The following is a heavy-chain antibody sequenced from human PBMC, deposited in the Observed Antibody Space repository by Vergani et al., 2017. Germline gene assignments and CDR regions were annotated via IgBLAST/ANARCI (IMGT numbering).Heavy chain of an antibody. Sequence: QVTLKESGPVLVKPTETLTLTCTVSGFSLSNARMGVSWIRQPPGKALEWLAHIFSNDEKSYSTSLKSRLTISKDPSKSQVVLTMTNIDPVDTATYYCARSSYYGSDAFDIWGQGTMVTVSS. J-gene: IGHJ3*02. CDR1: GFSLSNARMG. V-gene: IGHV2-26*01. CDR2: IFSNDEK. CDR3: ARSSYYGSDAFDI. D-gene: IGHD3-10*01.